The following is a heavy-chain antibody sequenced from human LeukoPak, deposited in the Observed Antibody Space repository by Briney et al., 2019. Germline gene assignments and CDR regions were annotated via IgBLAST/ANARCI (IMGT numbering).Heavy chain of an antibody. D-gene: IGHD4-17*01. CDR3: AKNYGDYANWFDP. V-gene: IGHV4-59*01. CDR1: GGSISSYY. CDR2: IYYGGST. J-gene: IGHJ5*02. Sequence: SETLSLTCTVSGGSISSYYWSWIRQPPGKGLEWIGYIYYGGSTNYNPSLKSRVTISVDTSKNQFSLKLSSVTAADTAVYYCAKNYGDYANWFDPWGQGTLVTVSS.